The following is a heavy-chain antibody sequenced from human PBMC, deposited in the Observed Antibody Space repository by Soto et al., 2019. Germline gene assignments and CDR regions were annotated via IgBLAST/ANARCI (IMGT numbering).Heavy chain of an antibody. CDR2: IIPNFDKP. CDR1: GDSFNTFA. D-gene: IGHD3-22*01. V-gene: IGHV1-69*06. CDR3: ARPYYDSSGYYLWYFDY. J-gene: IGHJ4*02. Sequence: QVQLVQSGAEVKKPGSSVKLSCKASGDSFNTFAVTWVRQAPGQGLEWMGGIIPNFDKPNYAQKFQGRVTIIADKSTSTPYMELSSLRSEDTAVYYCARPYYDSSGYYLWYFDYWGQGTLVTVSS.